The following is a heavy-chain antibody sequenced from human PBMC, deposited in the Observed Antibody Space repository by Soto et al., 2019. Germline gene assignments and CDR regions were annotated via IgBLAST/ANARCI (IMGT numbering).Heavy chain of an antibody. CDR3: AKGSGPYFYGSGSYDYYYRDV. V-gene: IGHV3-23*01. Sequence: GGSMRLSWAASGFNFRSYAMSRVRQAPGKGLEWVSAMTGSGDNTFYADSVKGRFTISRDNSKHTLYLQMSSLRAEDTATYYCAKGSGPYFYGSGSYDYYYRDVRGKGTTVIV. J-gene: IGHJ6*03. D-gene: IGHD3-10*01. CDR2: MTGSGDNT. CDR1: GFNFRSYA.